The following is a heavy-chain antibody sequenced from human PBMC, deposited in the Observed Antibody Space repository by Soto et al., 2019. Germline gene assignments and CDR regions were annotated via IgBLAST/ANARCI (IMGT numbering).Heavy chain of an antibody. J-gene: IGHJ4*02. V-gene: IGHV4-59*08. CDR3: ARHGYSSAWYGSWDY. CDR1: GGSISGYY. CDR2: IYYSGST. D-gene: IGHD6-19*01. Sequence: SETLSLTCTVSGGSISGYYWSWIRQSPGKGLEWIGYIYYSGSTSYNPSLKSRVTISVDTSKNQFSLKLSSVTAADTAVYYCARHGYSSAWYGSWDYWGQGTLVTVSS.